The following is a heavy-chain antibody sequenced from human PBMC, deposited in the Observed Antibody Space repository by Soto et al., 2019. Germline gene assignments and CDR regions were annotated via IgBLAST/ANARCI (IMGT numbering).Heavy chain of an antibody. CDR3: ARDQSFTGYYYYYYGMDV. CDR2: ISSSSSYI. Sequence: GGSLKLSCPASGFPFSSYSMNWVRQAPGKGLEGVSSISSSSSYIYYADSVKGRFTISRDNAKNSLYLQMNSLRAEDTAVYYCARDQSFTGYYYYYYGMDVWGQGTTVTVSS. V-gene: IGHV3-21*01. J-gene: IGHJ6*02. D-gene: IGHD3-16*02. CDR1: GFPFSSYS.